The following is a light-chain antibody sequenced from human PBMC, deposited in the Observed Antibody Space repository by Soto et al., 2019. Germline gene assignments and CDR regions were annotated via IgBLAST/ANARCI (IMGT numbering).Light chain of an antibody. CDR1: QNIDNF. CDR3: QQSSSSPPIT. V-gene: IGKV1-39*01. J-gene: IGKJ5*01. CDR2: AAS. Sequence: DIQLTQSPSSLSASLGDRVTISCRASQNIDNFLQWYQKKSGKAPELLIYAASSLRDGVPSRFSGSGFGTEFTLTINNLQPEDFATYYCQQSSSSPPITFGQGTRLDI.